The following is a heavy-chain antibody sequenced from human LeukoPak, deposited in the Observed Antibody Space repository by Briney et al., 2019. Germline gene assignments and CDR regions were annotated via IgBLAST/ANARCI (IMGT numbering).Heavy chain of an antibody. CDR1: GYSFTNYG. J-gene: IGHJ4*02. D-gene: IGHD1-26*01. Sequence: GASVNVSCKASGYSFTNYGLGWVRQAPGQGLEWMGWINTNTWVPTYTQGFTERFVFSLDTSVSTAYLQIRALKADDTAVYFCAREDRLVGVSFDYWGQGTLVTVSS. CDR2: INTNTWVP. V-gene: IGHV7-4-1*02. CDR3: AREDRLVGVSFDY.